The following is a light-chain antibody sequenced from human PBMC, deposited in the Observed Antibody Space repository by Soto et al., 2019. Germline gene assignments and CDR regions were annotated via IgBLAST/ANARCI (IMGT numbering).Light chain of an antibody. Sequence: EIVMTQSPATLSVSPGERATLSCRASQSVSSNLAWYQQKPGQAPRLLIYGASTRATGIPARFSGSGSGTEFTLTISSLQSEDFAVYYCQHYNNWPPAWTFGQGTKVEI. V-gene: IGKV3-15*01. CDR1: QSVSSN. CDR3: QHYNNWPPAWT. J-gene: IGKJ1*01. CDR2: GAS.